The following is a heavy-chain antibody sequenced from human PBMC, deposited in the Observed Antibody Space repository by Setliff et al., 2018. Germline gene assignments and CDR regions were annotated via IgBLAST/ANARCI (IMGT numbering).Heavy chain of an antibody. D-gene: IGHD2-2*02. CDR2: ISAYNGNT. CDR1: GYTFTSYG. V-gene: IGHV1-18*01. CDR3: ARDSRGLVPAAIEGSYYYYGMDV. Sequence: ASVKVSCKDSGYTFTSYGISWVRQAPGQGLEWMGWISAYNGNTNYAQKLQGRVTMTTDTSTSTAYMELRSLRSDDTAVYYCARDSRGLVPAAIEGSYYYYGMDVWGQGTTVTVSS. J-gene: IGHJ6*02.